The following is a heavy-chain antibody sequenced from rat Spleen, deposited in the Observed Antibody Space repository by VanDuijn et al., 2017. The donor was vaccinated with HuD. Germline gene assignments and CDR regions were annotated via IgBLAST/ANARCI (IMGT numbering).Heavy chain of an antibody. D-gene: IGHD1-12*03. CDR3: ARMRYYDGYLHGDYFDY. CDR2: ISPSGGST. Sequence: EVQLVESGGGLVQPGRSLKLSCAASGFTFSNYDMAWVRQAPTKGLEWVASISPSGGSTYYRDSVKGRFTVSRDNAKSTLYLQMDSLRSEDTATYYCARMRYYDGYLHGDYFDYWGQGVMVTVSS. CDR1: GFTFSNYD. J-gene: IGHJ2*01. V-gene: IGHV5-25*01.